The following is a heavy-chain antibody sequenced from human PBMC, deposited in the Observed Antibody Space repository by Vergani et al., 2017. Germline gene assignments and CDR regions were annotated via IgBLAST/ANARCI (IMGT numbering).Heavy chain of an antibody. V-gene: IGHV3-30-3*01. Sequence: QVQLVESGGGVVQPGRSLRLSCAASGFTFSSYAMHWVRQAPGKGLEWVAVISYDGSNKYYADSVKGRFTISRDNSKNTLYLQMNSLRAEDTAMYYCAREETTYYYYYYMDVWGKGTTVTVSS. CDR2: ISYDGSNK. CDR3: AREETTYYYYYYMDV. CDR1: GFTFSSYA. D-gene: IGHD1-7*01. J-gene: IGHJ6*03.